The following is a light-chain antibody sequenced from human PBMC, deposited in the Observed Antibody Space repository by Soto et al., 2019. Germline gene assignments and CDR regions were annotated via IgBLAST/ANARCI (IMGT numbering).Light chain of an antibody. V-gene: IGKV1-5*03. J-gene: IGKJ2*03. CDR2: KAS. CDR1: QSISTW. Sequence: DIQMTQSPSTLSASVVDRVNITCRASQSISTWLAWYQQRPGKAPKILIYKASTLQRGVPSRFIGSGSGADFTLTISSLQPDDFLNYYWPQYTSYYCFGQGTKMEIK. CDR3: PQYTSYYC.